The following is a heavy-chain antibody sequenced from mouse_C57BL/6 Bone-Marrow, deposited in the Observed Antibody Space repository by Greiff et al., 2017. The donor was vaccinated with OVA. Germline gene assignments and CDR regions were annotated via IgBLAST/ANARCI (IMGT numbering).Heavy chain of an antibody. CDR1: GYSITSGYY. CDR2: ISYDGSN. CDR3: ASAYSWFAY. D-gene: IGHD1-1*01. Sequence: ESGPGLVKPSQSLSLTCSVTGYSITSGYYWNWIRQFPGNKLEWMGYISYDGSNNYNPSLKNRISITRDTSKNQFFLKLNSVTTEDTATYYCASAYSWFAYWGQGTLVTVSA. J-gene: IGHJ3*01. V-gene: IGHV3-6*01.